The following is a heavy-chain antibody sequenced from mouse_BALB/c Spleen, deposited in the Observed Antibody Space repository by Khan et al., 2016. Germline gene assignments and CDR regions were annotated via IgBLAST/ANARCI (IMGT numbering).Heavy chain of an antibody. D-gene: IGHD2-1*01. CDR2: IYPGNVNT. Sequence: QVQLKQSGPELVKPGASVRISCKASGYTFTSYYIHWVKQRPGQGLEWIGWIYPGNVNTKYNEKFKGKATLTADKSSSTAYMQLSSLTSEDSAVYFCARRYYGNYYYAMDYWGQGTSVTVSS. CDR1: GYTFTSYY. J-gene: IGHJ4*01. V-gene: IGHV1S56*01. CDR3: ARRYYGNYYYAMDY.